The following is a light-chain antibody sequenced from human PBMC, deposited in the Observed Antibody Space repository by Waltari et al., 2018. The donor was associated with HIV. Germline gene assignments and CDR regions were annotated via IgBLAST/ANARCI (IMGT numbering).Light chain of an antibody. J-gene: IGLJ3*02. CDR2: EVN. Sequence: QSALTQPPSASGSPGQSVTISCTGTSSDVGGYNYVSWYQQYPGKAPQLLIYEVNKRPSGVPDRFSASRSGNTASLIVSGLQAEDEADYYCSSYAGSNNFVVFGGGTKVTVL. CDR3: SSYAGSNNFVV. CDR1: SSDVGGYNY. V-gene: IGLV2-8*01.